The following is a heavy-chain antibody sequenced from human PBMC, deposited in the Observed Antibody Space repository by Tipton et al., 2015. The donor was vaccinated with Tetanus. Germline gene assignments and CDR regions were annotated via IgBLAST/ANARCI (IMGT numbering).Heavy chain of an antibody. D-gene: IGHD4-23*01. J-gene: IGHJ4*02. Sequence: QLVQSGPEVKKPGASVKISCKASGYTFTSYLIHWVRQAPGQGLEWMGIINPNDGERMYAQRFQGRLTMTRDTSTSTVYMDLSSLGSDDTAFYYCARERSGGLVEYWGQGTLVTVSS. CDR3: ARERSGGLVEY. CDR2: INPNDGER. CDR1: GYTFTSYL. V-gene: IGHV1-46*01.